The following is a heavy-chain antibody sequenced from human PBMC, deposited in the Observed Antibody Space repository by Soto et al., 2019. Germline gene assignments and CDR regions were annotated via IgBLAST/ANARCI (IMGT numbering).Heavy chain of an antibody. V-gene: IGHV3-11*06. CDR3: AMPHYCTNGVCYTHYWYFDL. CDR1: GFTFSDYY. D-gene: IGHD2-8*01. J-gene: IGHJ2*01. Sequence: QVQLVESGGGLVKPGGSLRLSCAASGFTFSDYYMSWIRQARRKGLEWVSYISSSSSYTNYADSVKGLFTNSRDNANNTLHLEINSLRAEDKAVNYCAMPHYCTNGVCYTHYWYFDLWGRGTLVTVSS. CDR2: ISSSSSYT.